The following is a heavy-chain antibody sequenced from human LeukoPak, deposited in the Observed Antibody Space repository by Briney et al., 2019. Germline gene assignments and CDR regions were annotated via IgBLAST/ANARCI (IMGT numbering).Heavy chain of an antibody. J-gene: IGHJ6*02. CDR3: AKDFWQQLFHPYHYGMDV. Sequence: GGSLRLSCAASGFTFDDYAMHWVRQAPGKGLEWVSLISGDGGSTYYADSVKGRFTISRDNSKNSLYLQMNSLRTEDTALYYCAKDFWQQLFHPYHYGMDVWGQGTTVTVSS. CDR1: GFTFDDYA. V-gene: IGHV3-43*02. CDR2: ISGDGGST. D-gene: IGHD6-6*01.